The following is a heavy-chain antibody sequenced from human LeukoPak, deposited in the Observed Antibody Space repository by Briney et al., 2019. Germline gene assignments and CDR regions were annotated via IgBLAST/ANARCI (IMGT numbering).Heavy chain of an antibody. CDR2: ISVYNGYT. CDR1: GYTFDSYG. Sequence: ASVKVSCKASGYTFDSYGISWVRQAPGQGLELMGWISVYNGYTDTAQKLQGRLTMTTDASTSTAYMELTNLRSDDTAVYYCARRAARPYYFDNWGQGTLVTVSS. J-gene: IGHJ4*02. D-gene: IGHD6-6*01. CDR3: ARRAARPYYFDN. V-gene: IGHV1-18*01.